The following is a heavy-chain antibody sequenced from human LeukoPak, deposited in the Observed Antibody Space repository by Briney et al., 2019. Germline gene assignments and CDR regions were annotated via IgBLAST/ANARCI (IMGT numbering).Heavy chain of an antibody. D-gene: IGHD3-22*01. Sequence: SETLSLTCSVSGDSVSRSDSYWDWIRQPPGKGLEWIGTTYYSGRTYYSPSLKSRATMSVDPSNNQFSLNLRSVTAADTALYYCARRRYYDGSGYLEWGQGTLLSVSS. CDR2: TYYSGRT. V-gene: IGHV4-39*01. CDR3: ARRRYYDGSGYLE. CDR1: GDSVSRSDSY. J-gene: IGHJ1*01.